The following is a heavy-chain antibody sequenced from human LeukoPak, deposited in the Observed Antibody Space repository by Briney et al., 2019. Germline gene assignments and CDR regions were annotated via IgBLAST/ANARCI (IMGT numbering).Heavy chain of an antibody. CDR3: ARDWGLYYYYYMDV. J-gene: IGHJ6*03. V-gene: IGHV1-2*02. CDR1: GYTFTDYY. D-gene: IGHD3-16*01. CDR2: INPNSGGT. Sequence: ASVRVSCKASGYTFTDYYMHWVRQAPGQGLEWMGWINPNSGGTNYAQKFQGRVTMTRDTSISTAYMELSRLRSDDTAVYYCARDWGLYYYYYMDVWGKGTTVTISS.